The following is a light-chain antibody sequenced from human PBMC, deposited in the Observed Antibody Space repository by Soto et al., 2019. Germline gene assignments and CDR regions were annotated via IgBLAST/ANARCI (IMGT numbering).Light chain of an antibody. J-gene: IGKJ5*01. Sequence: IVLKKSPGTLSLTQGERATLSCRASQTLSINSLAWYQQKPGQAPRLLIYGASSRATGIPDRFSGSGSGTDFTLTISRLEPEDFTVYYCQEYGSSPFTFGQGTLLEI. CDR2: GAS. V-gene: IGKV3-20*01. CDR1: QTLSINS. CDR3: QEYGSSPFT.